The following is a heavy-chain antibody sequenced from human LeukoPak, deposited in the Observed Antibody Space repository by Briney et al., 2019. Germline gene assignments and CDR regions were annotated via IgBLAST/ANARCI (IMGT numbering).Heavy chain of an antibody. CDR1: GFTFSSYG. J-gene: IGHJ4*02. D-gene: IGHD3-10*01. CDR3: ARDLGPGVINYYFDY. CDR2: IWYDGSNK. V-gene: IGHV3-33*01. Sequence: GGSLRLSCAASGFTFSSYGMHWVRQAPGKGLEWVAVIWYDGSNKYYADSVKGRFTISRDNSKNTLYLQMNSLRAEDTAVYYCARDLGPGVINYYFDYWGQGTLATVSS.